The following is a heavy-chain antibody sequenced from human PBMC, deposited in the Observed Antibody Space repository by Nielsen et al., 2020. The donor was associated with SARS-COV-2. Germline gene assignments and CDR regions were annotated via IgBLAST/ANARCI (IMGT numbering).Heavy chain of an antibody. D-gene: IGHD3/OR15-3a*01. V-gene: IGHV4-61*08. CDR3: ASGHFAD. CDR2: VYNGAS. Sequence: SETLSLTCTVSGASFNIGESSWAWIRQPPGKGLEWIAYVYNGASDYNPPLKSRVTISMDTSKNQVSLKLTSATAADTAVYFCASGHFADWGQGTLVIVSS. CDR1: GASFNIGESS. J-gene: IGHJ4*02.